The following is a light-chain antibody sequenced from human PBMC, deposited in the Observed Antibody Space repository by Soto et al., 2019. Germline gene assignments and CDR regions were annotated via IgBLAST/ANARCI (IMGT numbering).Light chain of an antibody. V-gene: IGKV1-12*01. J-gene: IGKJ4*01. CDR3: QQTNTFLPLT. CDR2: GAS. CDR1: QGISNW. Sequence: DIQMTQSPSSVSASVGDRVTITCRASQGISNWLAWYQQQPGKAPKLLIYGASSLQSGVPSRFSGGGSGTHFTLIISSLQPEDFATYYCQQTNTFLPLTFGRGTKVES.